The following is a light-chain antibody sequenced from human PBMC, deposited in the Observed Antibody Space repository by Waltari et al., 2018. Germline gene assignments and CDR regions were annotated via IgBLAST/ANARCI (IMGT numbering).Light chain of an antibody. J-gene: IGLJ3*02. V-gene: IGLV2-14*03. CDR3: FSYRRSSTWV. CDR1: SSGVGGYDY. CDR2: DVT. Sequence: QSALTQPASVSGSPGQSITISCTGTSSGVGGYDYVSWYQQHPGKAPKLLIYDVTKRPAGVSNRSSGSKSANAASLTISGLQAEDEADYYCFSYRRSSTWVFGEGTKLTVL.